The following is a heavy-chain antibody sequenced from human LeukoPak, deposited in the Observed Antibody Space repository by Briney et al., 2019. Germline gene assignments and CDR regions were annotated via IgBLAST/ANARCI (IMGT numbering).Heavy chain of an antibody. V-gene: IGHV4-4*02. CDR3: ARLPIYDFWSGYTDRYCYYYGMDV. CDR1: GGSISSSNW. J-gene: IGHJ6*02. Sequence: SETLSLTCAVSGGSISSSNWWSWVRQPPGKGLEWIGEIYHSGSTNYNPSLKSRVTISVDKSKNQFSLKLSSVTAADTAVYYCARLPIYDFWSGYTDRYCYYYGMDVWGQGTTVTVSS. D-gene: IGHD3-3*01. CDR2: IYHSGST.